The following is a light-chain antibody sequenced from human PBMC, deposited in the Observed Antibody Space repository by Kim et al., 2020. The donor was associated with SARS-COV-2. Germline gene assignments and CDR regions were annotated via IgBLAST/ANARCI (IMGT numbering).Light chain of an antibody. CDR1: QSVSSY. Sequence: ASVGDRVTITCRASQSVSSYLAWYKQKPGKAPKLLIYKVFSLEDGVPSRFSGSGSETEFTLTISSLQPDDFATYYCQQYYSYPVTFGGGTKVDIK. J-gene: IGKJ4*01. V-gene: IGKV1-5*03. CDR2: KVF. CDR3: QQYYSYPVT.